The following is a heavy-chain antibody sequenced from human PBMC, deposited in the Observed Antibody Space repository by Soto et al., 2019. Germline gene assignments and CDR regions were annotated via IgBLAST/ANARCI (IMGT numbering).Heavy chain of an antibody. J-gene: IGHJ6*02. V-gene: IGHV4-59*01. D-gene: IGHD3-3*01. CDR3: ARGYDFWSGRVGYYYGMDV. CDR2: IYYSGST. Sequence: SETLSLTCTVSGGSISSYYWSWIRQPPGKGLEWIGYIYYSGSTNYNPSLESRVTISVDTSKNQFSLKLSSVTAADTAVYYCARGYDFWSGRVGYYYGMDVWGQGTTVTVSS. CDR1: GGSISSYY.